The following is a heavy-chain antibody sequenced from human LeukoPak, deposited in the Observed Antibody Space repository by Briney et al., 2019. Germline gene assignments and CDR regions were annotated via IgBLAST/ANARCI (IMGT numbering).Heavy chain of an antibody. CDR1: GYTFTSYG. D-gene: IGHD3-3*01. CDR2: ISAYNGNT. V-gene: IGHV1-18*01. J-gene: IGHJ4*02. Sequence: GASVKVSCKASGYTFTSYGISWVRQAPGQGLEWMGWISAYNGNTNYAQKLQGRVTMTTDTSTSTAYMELRSLRSDDTAVYYCARGKITIFGVVIPDFDYWGQGTLVTVSS. CDR3: ARGKITIFGVVIPDFDY.